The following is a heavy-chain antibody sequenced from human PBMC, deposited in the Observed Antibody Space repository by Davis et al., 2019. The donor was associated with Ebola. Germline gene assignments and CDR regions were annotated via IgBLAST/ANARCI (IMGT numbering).Heavy chain of an antibody. CDR1: GYTFTSYG. V-gene: IGHV1-18*01. CDR2: ISAYNGNT. CDR3: ARDGVAAPFGDYYYGMDV. J-gene: IGHJ6*02. Sequence: ASVKVSCTASGYTFTSYGISWVRQAPGQGLEWMGWISAYNGNTNYAQKLQGRVTMTTDTSTSTAYMELRSLRSDDTAVYYCARDGVAAPFGDYYYGMDVWGQGTTVTVSS. D-gene: IGHD3-10*01.